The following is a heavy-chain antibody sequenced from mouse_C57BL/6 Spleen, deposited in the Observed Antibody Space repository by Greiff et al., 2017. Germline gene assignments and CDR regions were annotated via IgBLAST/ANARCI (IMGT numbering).Heavy chain of an antibody. V-gene: IGHV1-55*01. Sequence: QVQLQQPGAELVKPGASVKMSCKASGYTFTSYWITWVKQRPGQGLEWIGDIYPGSGSTNYNEKFKSKATLTVDTSSSTVYMQLISLTSEDSAVYYCARVYYGHMGSMDYWGQGTSVTVAS. CDR3: ARVYYGHMGSMDY. CDR2: IYPGSGST. J-gene: IGHJ4*01. D-gene: IGHD2-1*01. CDR1: GYTFTSYW.